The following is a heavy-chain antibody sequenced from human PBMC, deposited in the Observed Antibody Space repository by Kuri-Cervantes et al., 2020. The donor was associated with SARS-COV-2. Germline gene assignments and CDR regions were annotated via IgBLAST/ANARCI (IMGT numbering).Heavy chain of an antibody. J-gene: IGHJ6*01. V-gene: IGHV3-48*01. CDR2: ISSSSSTI. CDR1: GFTFSSYS. D-gene: IGHD3-9*01. Sequence: GESLKISCAASGFTFSSYSMNWVRQAPGKGLEWVSYISSSSSTIYYADSVKGRFTISRDNAKNSLYLQMNSLRAEDTAVYYCAKDYFDYDILTGYSFRYYYYYGMAVGGPGNTVHGAS. CDR3: AKDYFDYDILTGYSFRYYYYYGMAV.